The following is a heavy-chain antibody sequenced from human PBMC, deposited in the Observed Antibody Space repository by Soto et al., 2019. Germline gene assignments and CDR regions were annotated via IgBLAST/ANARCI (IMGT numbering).Heavy chain of an antibody. CDR2: ISGSGGST. Sequence: EVQLLESGGGLVQPGGSLRLSCAASGFTFSSYAMSWVRQAPGKGLEWVSAISGSGGSTYYADSVKDRFTISRDNSKNTLYLQMNSLRAADTAVYYCAKEGEHSSGWANFDYWGQGTLVTVSS. V-gene: IGHV3-23*01. D-gene: IGHD6-19*01. J-gene: IGHJ4*02. CDR1: GFTFSSYA. CDR3: AKEGEHSSGWANFDY.